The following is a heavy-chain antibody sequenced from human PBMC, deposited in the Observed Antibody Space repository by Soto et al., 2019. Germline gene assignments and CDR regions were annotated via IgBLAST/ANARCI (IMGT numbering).Heavy chain of an antibody. CDR1: GFTFSSYA. Sequence: EVQLLESGGGLVQPGGSLRLSCAASGFTFSSYAMSWVRQAPGKGLEWVSAISGSGGSTYYADSVKGRFTSSRDNSKNSLDLKMNSLSAEDTAVYYCAKDWPTLRFDYWGQGTLVTVSS. CDR2: ISGSGGST. J-gene: IGHJ4*02. CDR3: AKDWPTLRFDY. V-gene: IGHV3-23*01.